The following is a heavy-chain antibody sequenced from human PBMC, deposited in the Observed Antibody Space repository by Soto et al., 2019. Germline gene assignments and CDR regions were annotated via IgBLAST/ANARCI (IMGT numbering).Heavy chain of an antibody. V-gene: IGHV4-4*07. CDR2: IYSSGST. D-gene: IGHD3-3*01. CDR3: ARGQRFSDWFDP. J-gene: IGHJ5*02. CDR1: GGAISGYY. Sequence: AETLSLTCTVTGGAISGYYWTWIRQSDGEGLEWIGRIYSSGSTNYNPSLKSRVTISLDTSMNYFSLRLSSVTAADTAVYYCARGQRFSDWFDPWGQGTLVTVSS.